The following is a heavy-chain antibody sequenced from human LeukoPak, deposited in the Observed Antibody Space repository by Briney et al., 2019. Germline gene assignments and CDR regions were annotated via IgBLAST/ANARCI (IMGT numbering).Heavy chain of an antibody. V-gene: IGHV3-23*01. D-gene: IGHD4-17*01. CDR2: ISGSGGST. Sequence: GSLRLSCAASGFTFSSYAMSWVRQAPGKGLEWVSAISGSGGSTYYADSVEGRFTISRDNSKNTQYLQMNSLRAEDTAVYYCAKGVEWSVTISTEYFQHWGQGTLVTVSS. CDR3: AKGVEWSVTISTEYFQH. CDR1: GFTFSSYA. J-gene: IGHJ1*01.